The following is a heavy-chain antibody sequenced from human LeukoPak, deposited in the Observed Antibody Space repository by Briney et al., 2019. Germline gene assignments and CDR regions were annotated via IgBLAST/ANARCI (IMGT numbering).Heavy chain of an antibody. CDR1: DGSISSGGYY. CDR3: RTALCGMGDV. D-gene: IGHD1-14*01. Sequence: SQTLSLTCIVTDGSISSGGYYWSWIRQHPGKCLEWIGYIYYSGSTYYNPSLKSRVTITLDSSKNQFSLSLSFVATAISSLYYVRTALCGMGDVWGQGTTVTVSS. V-gene: IGHV4-31*03. CDR2: IYYSGST. J-gene: IGHJ6*02.